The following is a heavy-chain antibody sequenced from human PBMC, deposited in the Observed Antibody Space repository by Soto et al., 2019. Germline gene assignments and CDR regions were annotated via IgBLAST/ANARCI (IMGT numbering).Heavy chain of an antibody. J-gene: IGHJ5*02. V-gene: IGHV1-8*01. CDR3: ARGPNYDFWSGYYGPLDP. D-gene: IGHD3-3*01. CDR2: MNPNSGNT. CDR1: GYTFTSYD. Sequence: ASVKVSCKASGYTFTSYDINWVRQATGQGLEWMGWMNPNSGNTGYAQKFQGRVTMTRNTSISTAYMELSSLRSEDTAVYYCARGPNYDFWSGYYGPLDPWGQGTLVTVSS.